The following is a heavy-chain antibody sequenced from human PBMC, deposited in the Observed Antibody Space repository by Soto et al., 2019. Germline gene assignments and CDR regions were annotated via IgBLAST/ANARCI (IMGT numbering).Heavy chain of an antibody. V-gene: IGHV1-69*13. J-gene: IGHJ4*02. CDR1: GGTFSSYA. CDR3: ASRYYDSSGYPPYYFDY. D-gene: IGHD3-22*01. CDR2: IIPIFGTA. Sequence: SVKVSCKASGGTFSSYAISWVRQAPGQGLEWMGGIIPIFGTANYAQKFQGRVTITADESTSTAYMELSSLRSEDTAVYYCASRYYDSSGYPPYYFDYWGQGTLVTVSS.